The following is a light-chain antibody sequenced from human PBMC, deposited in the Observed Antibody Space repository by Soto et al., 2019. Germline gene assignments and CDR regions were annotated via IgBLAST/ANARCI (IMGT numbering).Light chain of an antibody. J-gene: IGLJ2*01. Sequence: QSVLTQPPSVSRAPGQRVTISCTGSSSNIGAGYDVHWYQQLPGTAPKLLMYGNNNRPSGVPDRFSGSKSGTSASLAITGLQAEDEADYYCQSYDSSLSGSVFGGGTKLTVL. CDR2: GNN. CDR3: QSYDSSLSGSV. CDR1: SSNIGAGYD. V-gene: IGLV1-40*01.